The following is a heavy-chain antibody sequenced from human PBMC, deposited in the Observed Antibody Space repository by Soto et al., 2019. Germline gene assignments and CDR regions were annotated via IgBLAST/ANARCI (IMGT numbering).Heavy chain of an antibody. CDR3: AHIPNYYQSDWVDP. Sequence: QITLKESGPTLVKPTQTLTLTCTFSGFSLTTRGVGVGWIRQPPGKALECLALIYWDDDKRYSPSLQSRLSITKDTSKNQVVLTMTNVDPVDTATSYCAHIPNYYQSDWVDPWCQGTLVSVSS. CDR1: GFSLTTRGVG. D-gene: IGHD3-10*01. V-gene: IGHV2-5*02. J-gene: IGHJ5*02. CDR2: IYWDDDK.